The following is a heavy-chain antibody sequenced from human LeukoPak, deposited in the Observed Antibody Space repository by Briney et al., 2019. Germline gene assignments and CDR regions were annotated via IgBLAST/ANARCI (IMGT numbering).Heavy chain of an antibody. Sequence: PGGSLRLSCAASGFTVSSNYMSWVRQAPGKGLEWVSYISSASGSIYYADSVKGRFTISRDNAKNSLFLQMNSLRAEDAAVYYCARLPAYCSSTSCYYDYWGEGTLVTVSS. CDR2: ISSASGSI. J-gene: IGHJ4*02. CDR3: ARLPAYCSSTSCYYDY. D-gene: IGHD2-2*01. CDR1: GFTVSSNY. V-gene: IGHV3-48*04.